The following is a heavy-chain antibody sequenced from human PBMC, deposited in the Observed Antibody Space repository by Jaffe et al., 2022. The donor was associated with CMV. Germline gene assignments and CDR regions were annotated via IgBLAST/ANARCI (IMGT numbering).Heavy chain of an antibody. J-gene: IGHJ1*01. CDR3: ARDRLCPTPNCYPEYFQD. CDR1: GFTFASHA. Sequence: EVHLVESGGGLVQPGGSLRLSCAASGFTFASHAMNWVRQAPGTGLEWVSIISSSGSSSFYADSVRGRFTISRDNSKSMLYLELSSLRAEDTAIYYCARDRLCPTPNCYPEYFQDWGQGTLVTVSS. CDR2: ISSSGSSS. D-gene: IGHD2-15*01. V-gene: IGHV3-23*04.